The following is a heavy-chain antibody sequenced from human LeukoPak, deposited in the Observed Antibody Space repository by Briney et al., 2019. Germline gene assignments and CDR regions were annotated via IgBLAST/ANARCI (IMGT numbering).Heavy chain of an antibody. CDR1: GFTFSSYA. CDR3: AKMMAGVAGIPNC. D-gene: IGHD6-19*01. V-gene: IGHV3-23*01. J-gene: IGHJ4*02. CDR2: ISESGTNT. Sequence: TGGSLRLSCAASGFTFSSYAMSWVRRAPGKGLEWVSAISESGTNTYYTYSVRGRFTISRDNSKNTLYLHMNSLRADDTAVYYCAKMMAGVAGIPNCWGQGTLVTVFS.